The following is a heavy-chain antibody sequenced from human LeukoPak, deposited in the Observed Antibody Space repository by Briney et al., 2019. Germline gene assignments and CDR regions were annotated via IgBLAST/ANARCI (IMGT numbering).Heavy chain of an antibody. Sequence: GGSLRLSCAASGFTFSSYEMNWVRQAPGKGLEWVSYISSSGSTIYYADSVKGRFTISKDNAKNSLYLQMNSLRAEDTAVYYCARRYCSSTSCTLDYWGQGTLVTVSS. J-gene: IGHJ4*02. V-gene: IGHV3-48*03. CDR3: ARRYCSSTSCTLDY. CDR2: ISSSGSTI. CDR1: GFTFSSYE. D-gene: IGHD2-2*01.